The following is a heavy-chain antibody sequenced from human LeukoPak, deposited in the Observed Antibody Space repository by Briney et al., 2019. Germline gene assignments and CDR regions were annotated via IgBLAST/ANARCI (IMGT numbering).Heavy chain of an antibody. CDR3: TRALRWLQNTFDY. D-gene: IGHD5-24*01. Sequence: GGSLRLFCTASGFAFGDYAMSWFRQAPGKGLEWVGFIRSKAYGGTTEYAASVKGRFTISRDDSKSIAYLQMNSLKTEDTAVYYCTRALRWLQNTFDYWGQGTLVTVSS. CDR2: IRSKAYGGTT. V-gene: IGHV3-49*03. CDR1: GFAFGDYA. J-gene: IGHJ4*02.